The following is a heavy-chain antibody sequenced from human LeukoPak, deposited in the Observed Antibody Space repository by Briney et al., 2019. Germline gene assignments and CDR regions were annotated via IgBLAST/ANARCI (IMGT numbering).Heavy chain of an antibody. CDR2: IYYSGST. Sequence: SETLSLTCTVSGGSISSYYWSWIRQPPGKGLEWIGYIYYSGSTNYNPSLKSRVTISVDTSKNQFSLKLSSVTAADTAVYYCARKLIVSSSYFDYWGQGTLVTVSS. CDR3: ARKLIVSSSYFDY. D-gene: IGHD6-6*01. V-gene: IGHV4-59*08. CDR1: GGSISSYY. J-gene: IGHJ4*02.